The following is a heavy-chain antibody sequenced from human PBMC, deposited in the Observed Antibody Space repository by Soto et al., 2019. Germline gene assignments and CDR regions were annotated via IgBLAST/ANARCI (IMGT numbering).Heavy chain of an antibody. CDR3: AREVDYGDYDAFDI. CDR1: GGTFSSYT. V-gene: IGHV1-69*08. D-gene: IGHD4-17*01. J-gene: IGHJ3*02. Sequence: QVQLVQSGAEVKKPGSSVKVSCKASGGTFSSYTISWVRQAPGQGLEWMGRIIPILGIANYAQKVQGRVTITADKSTSTAYMELSSLRSEDTAVYYCAREVDYGDYDAFDIWGQGTMVTVSS. CDR2: IIPILGIA.